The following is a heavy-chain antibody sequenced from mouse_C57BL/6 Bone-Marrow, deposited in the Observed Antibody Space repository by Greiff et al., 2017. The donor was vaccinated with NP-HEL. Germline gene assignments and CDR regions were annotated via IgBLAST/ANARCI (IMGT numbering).Heavy chain of an antibody. D-gene: IGHD2-3*01. CDR1: GYTFTSYR. Sequence: QVQLQQSGAELAKPGASVKLSCKASGYTFTSYRMHWVKQRPGQGLEWIGYINPSSGYTKYNQKFKDKATLTADKSSSTAYMQLSSLTYEYSAVYYCARGWLLPWFAYWGQGTLVTVSA. V-gene: IGHV1-7*01. CDR2: INPSSGYT. CDR3: ARGWLLPWFAY. J-gene: IGHJ3*01.